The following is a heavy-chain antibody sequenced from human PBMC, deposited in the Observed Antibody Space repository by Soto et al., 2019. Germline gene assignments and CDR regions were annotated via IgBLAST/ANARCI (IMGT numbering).Heavy chain of an antibody. V-gene: IGHV2-5*02. CDR2: IYWDDDK. J-gene: IGHJ4*02. CDR3: AHSKYSRSSFDY. D-gene: IGHD6-6*01. Sequence: SGPTLVNPTQTLTLTCTFSGFSLSTSDVGVGWTRQPPGKALEWLAIIYWDDDKRYSPSLKSRLTITKDTSKNQVVLTVTNMDPVDTATYYCAHSKYSRSSFDYWGQGTLVTVSS. CDR1: GFSLSTSDVG.